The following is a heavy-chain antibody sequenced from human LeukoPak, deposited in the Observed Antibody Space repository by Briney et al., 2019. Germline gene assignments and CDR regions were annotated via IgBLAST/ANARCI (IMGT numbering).Heavy chain of an antibody. Sequence: NPSETLSLTCTVSGGSISSYYWSWIRQPAGKGLEWIGRIYTSGSTNYNPSLKSRVTMSVDTSKNQFSLKLTSVTAADTAVYYCARAVQLERPPPSLATNMDVWGKGTTVTVSS. CDR3: ARAVQLERPPPSLATNMDV. CDR2: IYTSGST. V-gene: IGHV4-4*07. J-gene: IGHJ6*03. D-gene: IGHD1-1*01. CDR1: GGSISSYY.